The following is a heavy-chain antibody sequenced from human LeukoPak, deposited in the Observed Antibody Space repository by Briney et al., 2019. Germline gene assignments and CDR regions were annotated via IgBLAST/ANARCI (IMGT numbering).Heavy chain of an antibody. CDR2: IYSGGST. CDR3: ARCSGYRLYGMDV. CDR1: GFTVSSNY. J-gene: IGHJ6*02. Sequence: PGGSLRLSCAASGFTVSSNYMSWVRQAPGKGLEWVSVIYSGGSTYYADSVKGRFTISRDNSKNTLYLQMNSLRAEDTAVYYCARCSGYRLYGMDVWGQGTTVTVSS. V-gene: IGHV3-53*01. D-gene: IGHD3-22*01.